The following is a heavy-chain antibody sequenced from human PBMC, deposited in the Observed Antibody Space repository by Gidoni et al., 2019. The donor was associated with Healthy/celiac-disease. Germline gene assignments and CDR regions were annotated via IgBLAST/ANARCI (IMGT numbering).Heavy chain of an antibody. D-gene: IGHD1-26*01. V-gene: IGHV3-30*03. Sequence: QVQLVESGGGVVQPGRSLRLSCAASGFTFSSYGMHWVRQAPGKGLEWVAVISYDGSNKYYADSVKGRFTISRDNSKNTLYLQMNSLRAEDTAVYYCARSGGPNYYYYMDVWGKGTTVTVSS. CDR3: ARSGGPNYYYYMDV. J-gene: IGHJ6*03. CDR2: ISYDGSNK. CDR1: GFTFSSYG.